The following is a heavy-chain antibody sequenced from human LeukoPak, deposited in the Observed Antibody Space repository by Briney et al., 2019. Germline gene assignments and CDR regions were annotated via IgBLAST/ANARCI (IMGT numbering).Heavy chain of an antibody. CDR2: INPSGGRT. D-gene: IGHD4-17*01. CDR1: GYTFTSYY. CDR3: ARGGTVLRPNSPYDY. Sequence: ASVKVSCKASGYTFTSYYMHWVRQAPGQGLEWMGIINPSGGRTSYAQKFQGRVTMTRDTSTSTVYMELSSLRSDDTAVCYCARGGTVLRPNSPYDYWGQGTLVTVSS. J-gene: IGHJ4*02. V-gene: IGHV1-46*01.